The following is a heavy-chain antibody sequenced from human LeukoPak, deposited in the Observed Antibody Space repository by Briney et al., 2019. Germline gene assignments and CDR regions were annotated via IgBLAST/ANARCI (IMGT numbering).Heavy chain of an antibody. J-gene: IGHJ3*02. CDR2: ISASGGST. CDR3: AKEVYYFDTSGLYSFAFDI. D-gene: IGHD3-22*01. Sequence: GGSLRLSCAASGFTVSSNYMSWVRQAPGKGLEWVSAISASGGSTYYADSVKGRFTISRDNSKNTLYLQMNSLRVEDTAVYYCAKEVYYFDTSGLYSFAFDIWGRGTMVTVPS. CDR1: GFTVSSNY. V-gene: IGHV3-23*01.